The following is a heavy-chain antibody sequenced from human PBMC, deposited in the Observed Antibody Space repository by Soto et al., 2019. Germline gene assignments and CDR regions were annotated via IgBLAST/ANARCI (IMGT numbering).Heavy chain of an antibody. CDR3: AKVTTYYYDSSGYYLDY. D-gene: IGHD3-22*01. J-gene: IGHJ4*01. Sequence: GGSLRLSCAASGFTFSSYAMSWVRQAPGKGLEWVSAISGSGGSTYYADSVKGRFTISRDNSKNTLYLQMNSLRAEDTAVYYCAKVTTYYYDSSGYYLDYWGQEPWSPSPQ. CDR2: ISGSGGST. V-gene: IGHV3-23*01. CDR1: GFTFSSYA.